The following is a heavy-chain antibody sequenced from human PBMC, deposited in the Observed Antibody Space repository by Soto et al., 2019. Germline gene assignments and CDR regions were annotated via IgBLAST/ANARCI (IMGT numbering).Heavy chain of an antibody. CDR3: ARAMGALWNKGMDV. V-gene: IGHV1-2*02. Sequence: ASVKVSCKASGYTFTGYYMHWVRQAPGQGLEWMGWINPNSGGTNYAQKFQGRVTMTRDTSISTAYMELSRLRSDDTAVYYCARAMGALWNKGMDVWGQGITVTVSS. D-gene: IGHD1-26*01. CDR2: INPNSGGT. J-gene: IGHJ6*02. CDR1: GYTFTGYY.